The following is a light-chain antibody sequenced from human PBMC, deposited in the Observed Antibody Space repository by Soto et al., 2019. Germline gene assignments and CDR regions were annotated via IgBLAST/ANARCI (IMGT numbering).Light chain of an antibody. CDR2: KAS. J-gene: IGKJ1*01. V-gene: IGKV1-5*03. Sequence: DIQMTQSPSTLSASVGDRVTITCRASQSISSWLAWYQQKPGKVPKLLIYKASSLESGVPSRFTGSGSGTELTLTNSRLQADDFATYYCQQYSNYCTFGQGTKVEIK. CDR3: QQYSNYCT. CDR1: QSISSW.